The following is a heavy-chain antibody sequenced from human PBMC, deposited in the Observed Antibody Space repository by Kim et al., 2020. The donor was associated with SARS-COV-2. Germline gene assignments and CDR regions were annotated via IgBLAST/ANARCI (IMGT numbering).Heavy chain of an antibody. Sequence: YSPKYQGGVTITRDTSASTAYMELSSLRSEDTAVYYCASIGVDYGDSYFDYWGQGTLVTVSS. J-gene: IGHJ4*02. V-gene: IGHV1-3*01. D-gene: IGHD4-17*01. CDR3: ASIGVDYGDSYFDY.